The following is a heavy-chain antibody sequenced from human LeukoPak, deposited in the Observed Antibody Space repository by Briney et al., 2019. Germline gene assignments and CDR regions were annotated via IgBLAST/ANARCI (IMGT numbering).Heavy chain of an antibody. CDR1: RYTFTDYY. Sequence: GASVKVSCKASRYTFTDYYIHWVRQAPGQGLEWTGWINPKSGCTNYAQKFQGCVPPTRDTSINTAYMDLRSLRSDDTAVYYCAIPKSDILTGYYKWAFDYWGQGTLVTVSS. CDR3: AIPKSDILTGYYKWAFDY. D-gene: IGHD3-9*01. CDR2: INPKSGCT. V-gene: IGHV1-2*04. J-gene: IGHJ4*02.